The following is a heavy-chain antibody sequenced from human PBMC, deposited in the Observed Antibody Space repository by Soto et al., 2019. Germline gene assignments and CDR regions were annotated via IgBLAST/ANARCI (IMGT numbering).Heavy chain of an antibody. J-gene: IGHJ6*02. D-gene: IGHD6-6*01. CDR3: AGECSSSYYYYYYGMDV. Sequence: GGSLRLSCAASGFTFSSYAMHWVRQAPGKGLEWVAVISYDGSNKYYADSEKGRCTISRDNSKNTLYLKMNSLRAEDTAVYYCAGECSSSYYYYYYGMDVWGQGTTVTVSS. CDR1: GFTFSSYA. CDR2: ISYDGSNK. V-gene: IGHV3-30-3*01.